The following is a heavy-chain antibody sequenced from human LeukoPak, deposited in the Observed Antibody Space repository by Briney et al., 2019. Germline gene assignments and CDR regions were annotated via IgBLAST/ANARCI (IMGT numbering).Heavy chain of an antibody. CDR2: ISSSSSYI. V-gene: IGHV3-21*01. CDR3: ARDPDYYGSGDPPDY. D-gene: IGHD3-10*01. J-gene: IGHJ4*02. Sequence: GGSLSLSCAASGFTFSSYSMNWVRQAPGKGLDWVSSISSSSSYIYYADSVKGRFTISRDNAKNSLYLQMNSLRAEDTAVYYCARDPDYYGSGDPPDYWGQGTLVTVSS. CDR1: GFTFSSYS.